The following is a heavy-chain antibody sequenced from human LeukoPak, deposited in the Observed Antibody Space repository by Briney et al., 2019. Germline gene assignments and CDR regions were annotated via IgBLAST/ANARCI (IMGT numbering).Heavy chain of an antibody. J-gene: IGHJ6*02. CDR3: ARGAPYYYYYGMDV. Sequence: SETLSLTCTVSGGSISSGGYYWSWIRQHPGKGLEWIGYIYYSGSTYYNPSLKSRVTISVDTSKNQFSLKLSSVTAADTAVYYCARGAPYYYYYGMDVWGQGTTVTVSS. CDR2: IYYSGST. CDR1: GGSISSGGYY. V-gene: IGHV4-31*03.